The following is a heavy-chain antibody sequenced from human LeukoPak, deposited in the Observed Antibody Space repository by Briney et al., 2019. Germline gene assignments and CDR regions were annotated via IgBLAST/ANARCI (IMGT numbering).Heavy chain of an antibody. CDR1: GGTFSSYA. J-gene: IGHJ4*02. Sequence: ASVKVSCKASGGTFSSYAISWVRQAPGQGLEWMGGIIPIFGTANYAQKFQGRVTITTDESTSTAYMELSSLRSEDTAVYYCARDYRENPPASEQGFDYWGQGTLVTVSS. CDR2: IIPIFGTA. D-gene: IGHD1-14*01. V-gene: IGHV1-69*05. CDR3: ARDYRENPPASEQGFDY.